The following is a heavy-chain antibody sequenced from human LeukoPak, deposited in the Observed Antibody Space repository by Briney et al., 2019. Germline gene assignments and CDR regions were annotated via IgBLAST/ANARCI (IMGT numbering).Heavy chain of an antibody. J-gene: IGHJ4*02. CDR2: IYDSGST. V-gene: IGHV4-59*04. Sequence: SETLSLTCTVSGGSISSYYWSWIRQPPGKGMEWIGNIYDSGSTYYNASLQSRVTISIDTSKNQFSLRLSSVTAADTAMYYCAKSGGYGLIDYWGQGTLVTVSS. CDR1: GGSISSYY. CDR3: AKSGGYGLIDY. D-gene: IGHD1-26*01.